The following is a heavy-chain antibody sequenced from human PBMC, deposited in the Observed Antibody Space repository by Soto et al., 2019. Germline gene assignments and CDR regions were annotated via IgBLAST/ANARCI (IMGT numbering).Heavy chain of an antibody. CDR3: VCGGNYFVY. CDR2: MDQHGSER. D-gene: IGHD3-16*01. J-gene: IGHJ4*02. V-gene: IGHV3-7*01. CDR1: GFTFSTYW. Sequence: EVQLVESGGGLVQPGGSLRLSCAASGFTFSTYWMTWVRQPPGKGLEWVANMDQHGSERYCVDSVRGRFTISRDNAKNSLYLQMNSLRAEDTAVYYCVCGGNYFVYWGQGTLVTVSP.